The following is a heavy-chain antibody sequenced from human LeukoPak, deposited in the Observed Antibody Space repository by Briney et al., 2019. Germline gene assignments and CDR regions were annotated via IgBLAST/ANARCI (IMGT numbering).Heavy chain of an antibody. D-gene: IGHD1-14*01. CDR2: IYSGGSA. J-gene: IGHJ3*02. V-gene: IGHV3-53*04. CDR1: GFAVSAHY. Sequence: GGSLTLSCAASGFAVSAHYMSWVSQAPGKGLEWVSFIYSGGSAYYADSVKARFTISRHNSNNTLYLQMNSLRAEDTALYYCARDIRKGGAFDIWGQGTMVTVSS. CDR3: ARDIRKGGAFDI.